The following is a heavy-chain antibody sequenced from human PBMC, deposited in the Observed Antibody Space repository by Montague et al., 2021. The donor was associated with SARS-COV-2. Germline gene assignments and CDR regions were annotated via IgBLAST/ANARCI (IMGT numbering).Heavy chain of an antibody. D-gene: IGHD3-22*01. CDR2: IDYSGYT. Sequence: SETLSLTCPVSGGSISTSDYYWGWIRQPPGKGLEWIGTIDYSGYTYYTPSLKSRVTISLDTSKNQFYLRLNSVTAADTAVYYCVGPSMILVLWGQGTLVTVSS. J-gene: IGHJ4*02. V-gene: IGHV4-39*01. CDR1: GGSISTSDYY. CDR3: VGPSMILVL.